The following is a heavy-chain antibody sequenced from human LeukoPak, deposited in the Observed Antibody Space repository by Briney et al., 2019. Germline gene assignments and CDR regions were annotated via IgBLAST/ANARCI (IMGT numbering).Heavy chain of an antibody. CDR1: GFTFSSYG. CDR3: MTAAGYNFGQY. Sequence: GGSARLSCAASGFTFSSYGMHWVRQAPGKGLEGMAVISYDGSNKYYAHSVRGRFTICRDNSKNTLYLQMNSLRAEDTAIYYCMTAAGYNFGQYWGQGTLVTVSS. V-gene: IGHV3-30*03. CDR2: ISYDGSNK. J-gene: IGHJ4*02. D-gene: IGHD5-18*01.